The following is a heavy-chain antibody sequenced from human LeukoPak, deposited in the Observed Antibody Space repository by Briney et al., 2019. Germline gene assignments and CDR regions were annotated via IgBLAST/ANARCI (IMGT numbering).Heavy chain of an antibody. D-gene: IGHD6-6*01. Sequence: PGGSLRLSCAASGFIFSSYAMNWVRQAPGKGLEWVSSISGSGGITYYAESVRGRFTISRDNSKNTLSLQMNSLRAKDTALYYCAKDSVQFDYWGQGILVTVSS. CDR2: ISGSGGIT. V-gene: IGHV3-23*01. CDR1: GFIFSSYA. J-gene: IGHJ4*02. CDR3: AKDSVQFDY.